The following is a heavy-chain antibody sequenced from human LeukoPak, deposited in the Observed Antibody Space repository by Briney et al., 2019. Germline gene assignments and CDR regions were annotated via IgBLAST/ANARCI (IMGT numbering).Heavy chain of an antibody. CDR3: ARAFSIRLPGGQPFDY. Sequence: ASVKVSCKASGGTFSSYAISWVRQAPGQGLEWMGGIIPIFGTANYAQKFPGRVTITTAESTSTAYMELSSLRSEDTAVYYCARAFSIRLPGGQPFDYWGQGTLVTVSS. D-gene: IGHD1-14*01. CDR1: GGTFSSYA. CDR2: IIPIFGTA. J-gene: IGHJ4*02. V-gene: IGHV1-69*05.